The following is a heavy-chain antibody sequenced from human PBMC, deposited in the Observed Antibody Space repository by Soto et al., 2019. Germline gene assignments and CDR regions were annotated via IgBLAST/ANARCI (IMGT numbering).Heavy chain of an antibody. CDR3: ARGWFGDLPGYRAQPFDP. CDR2: IWYDGSNK. V-gene: IGHV3-33*01. J-gene: IGHJ5*02. Sequence: QVQLVESGGGVVQPGRSLSLSCAASGFTFSSYGMHWVRQAPGKGLAWVAVIWYDGSNKYYADSVTGRFTISRDNSKNTLYLQMNSLRAEDTAVYYCARGWFGDLPGYRAQPFDPWGQGTLVTVSS. D-gene: IGHD3-10*01. CDR1: GFTFSSYG.